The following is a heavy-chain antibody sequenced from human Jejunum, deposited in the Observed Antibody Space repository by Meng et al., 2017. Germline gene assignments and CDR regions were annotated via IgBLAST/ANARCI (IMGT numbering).Heavy chain of an antibody. CDR1: GFRFSDDH. CDR2: ISVGGSII. V-gene: IGHV3-11*01. J-gene: IGHJ5*01. CDR3: ARDGRHRRFDS. Sequence: QVQLWGFGGDLVKPGGSLRLSCVASGFRFSDDHMAWIRQAPGKGLEWISYISVGGSIIYYADSVKGRFTISRDDAKNSVYLQMNSLRAEDTAVYYCARDGRHRRFDSWGQGTLVTVSS. D-gene: IGHD1-26*01.